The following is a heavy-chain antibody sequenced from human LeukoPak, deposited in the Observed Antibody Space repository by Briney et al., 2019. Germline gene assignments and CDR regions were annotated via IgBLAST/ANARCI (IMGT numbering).Heavy chain of an antibody. J-gene: IGHJ4*02. CDR2: IIPIFGTA. Sequence: SVKLSFKASGGTFSSYAISWVRQAPGQGLEWMGGIIPIFGTANYAQKFQGRVTITADESTSTAYMELSSLRSEDTAVYYCARSSYVVAGRSFINYFGYWGQGTLVTVSS. CDR1: GGTFSSYA. D-gene: IGHD6-19*01. V-gene: IGHV1-69*13. CDR3: ARSSYVVAGRSFINYFGY.